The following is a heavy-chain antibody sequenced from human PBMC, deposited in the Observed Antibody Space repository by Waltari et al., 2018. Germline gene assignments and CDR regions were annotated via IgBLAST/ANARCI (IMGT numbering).Heavy chain of an antibody. D-gene: IGHD3-10*01. J-gene: IGHJ4*02. CDR2: IIPIIGTA. Sequence: QGLEWMGGIIPIIGTANYAQKFQGRVTITADESTSTAYMELSSLRSEDTAVYYCARGWFGELLTYGVFDYWGQGTLVTVSS. V-gene: IGHV1-69*01. CDR3: ARGWFGELLTYGVFDY.